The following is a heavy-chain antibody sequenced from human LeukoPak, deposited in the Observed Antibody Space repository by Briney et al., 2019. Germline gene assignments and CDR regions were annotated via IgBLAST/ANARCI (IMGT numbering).Heavy chain of an antibody. V-gene: IGHV1-69*05. CDR2: IIPIFGTA. D-gene: IGHD5-18*01. CDR3: ARDGMVVRSYGLFDY. CDR1: GGTFSSYA. Sequence: SVKVSCKASGGTFSSYAISWVRQAPGQGLEWMGGIIPIFGTANYAQKFQGRVTITTDESTSTAYMELSSLRSEDTAVYYCARDGMVVRSYGLFDYWGQGTLVTVSS. J-gene: IGHJ4*02.